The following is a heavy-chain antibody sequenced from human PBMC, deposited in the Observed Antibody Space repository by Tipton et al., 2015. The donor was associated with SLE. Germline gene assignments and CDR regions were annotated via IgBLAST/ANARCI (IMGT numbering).Heavy chain of an antibody. Sequence: TLSLTCTVSGGSISSNSYYWGWIRQPPGKGLEWIGSVYYSGSTYYNPSLKSRVTISVDTSKNRFSLKLSSVTAADTAVYYCARAGAFLTGYYDYWGQGTLVTVSS. V-gene: IGHV4-39*07. CDR2: VYYSGST. J-gene: IGHJ4*02. CDR3: ARAGAFLTGYYDY. D-gene: IGHD3-9*01. CDR1: GGSISSNSYY.